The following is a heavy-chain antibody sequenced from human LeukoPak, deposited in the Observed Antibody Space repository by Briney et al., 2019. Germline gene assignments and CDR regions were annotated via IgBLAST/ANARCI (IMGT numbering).Heavy chain of an antibody. Sequence: PGGSLRLSCAASGFTFSSYSMNWVRQAPGKGLEWVSYISSSSTTIYYADSVKGRFTISRDNAKNSLYLQMNSLRDEDTAVYYCARVQLRPWYAFDIWGQGTMVTVSS. J-gene: IGHJ3*02. D-gene: IGHD1-1*01. CDR3: ARVQLRPWYAFDI. CDR1: GFTFSSYS. CDR2: ISSSSTTI. V-gene: IGHV3-48*02.